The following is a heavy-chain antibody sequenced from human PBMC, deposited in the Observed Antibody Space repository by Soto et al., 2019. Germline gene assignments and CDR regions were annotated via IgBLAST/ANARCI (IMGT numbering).Heavy chain of an antibody. J-gene: IGHJ3*02. Sequence: SVKVSCKASGGTFSSYAISWVRQAPGQGLEWMGGIIPIFGTANYAQKFQGRVTITADESTSTAYMELSSLRSEDTAVYYCAREEMATTHDAFDIWGQGTMVTVSS. CDR1: GGTFSSYA. CDR2: IIPIFGTA. CDR3: AREEMATTHDAFDI. D-gene: IGHD5-12*01. V-gene: IGHV1-69*13.